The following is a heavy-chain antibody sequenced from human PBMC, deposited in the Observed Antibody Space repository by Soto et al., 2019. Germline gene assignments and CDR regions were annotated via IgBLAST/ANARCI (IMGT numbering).Heavy chain of an antibody. J-gene: IGHJ4*02. Sequence: PRQGLEWMGIINPSGGSTSYAQKFQGRVTMTRDTSTSTVYMELSSLRSEDTAVYDCARGKDIVVVVAATGCDYWGQGTLVTVSS. D-gene: IGHD2-15*01. CDR2: INPSGGST. CDR3: ARGKDIVVVVAATGCDY. V-gene: IGHV1-46*01.